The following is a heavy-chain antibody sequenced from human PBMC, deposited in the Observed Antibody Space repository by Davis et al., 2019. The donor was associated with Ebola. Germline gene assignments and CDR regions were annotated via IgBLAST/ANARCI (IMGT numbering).Heavy chain of an antibody. J-gene: IGHJ2*01. Sequence: SETLSLTCTVSGDSISSGSYYWSWIRQPAGKGLEWIGHIYTRGNTNYNPSLKSRVTISVDRSKNQFSLRLNSVTAADTAIYFCARGRRPPNWHFDLWGRGTLVTVSS. CDR1: GDSISSGSYY. CDR2: IYTRGNT. V-gene: IGHV4-61*09. CDR3: ARGRRPPNWHFDL.